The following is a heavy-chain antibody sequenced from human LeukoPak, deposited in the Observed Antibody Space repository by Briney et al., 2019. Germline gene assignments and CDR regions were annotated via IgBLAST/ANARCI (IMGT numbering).Heavy chain of an antibody. CDR3: ARLGGSDTYVDV. CDR1: GFTFTDYY. V-gene: IGHV3-11*04. D-gene: IGHD1-26*01. Sequence: PGGSLRLSCAASGFTFTDYYMSWIRQAPGKGLEWVSYISNSGITIHYADSVKGRFTISRDNAKNSLYLQMNSLRAEDTAVYYCARLGGSDTYVDVWGKGTTVTVSS. J-gene: IGHJ6*03. CDR2: ISNSGITI.